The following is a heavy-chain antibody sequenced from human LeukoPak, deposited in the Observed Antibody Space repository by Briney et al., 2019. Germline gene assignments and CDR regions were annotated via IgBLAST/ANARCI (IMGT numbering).Heavy chain of an antibody. J-gene: IGHJ2*01. CDR2: IKQDGSEK. V-gene: IGHV3-7*01. CDR3: ARDTKVYGYQTLFFYGDYGWYFDL. CDR1: GFTFSSYW. D-gene: IGHD4-17*01. Sequence: GGSLRLSCAASGFTFSSYWMSWVRQAPGKGLEWVANIKQDGSEKYYVDSVKGRFTISRDNAKNSLYLQMNSLRAEDMAVYYCARDTKVYGYQTLFFYGDYGWYFDLWGRGTLVTVSS.